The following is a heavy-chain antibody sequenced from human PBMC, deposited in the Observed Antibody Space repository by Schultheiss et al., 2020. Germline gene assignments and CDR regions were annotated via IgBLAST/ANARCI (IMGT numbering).Heavy chain of an antibody. V-gene: IGHV3-23*01. D-gene: IGHD5-12*01. CDR2: ISGSGGPT. Sequence: GESLKISCVASGFTFSRFAMSWVRQAPGKGLEWVSAISGSGGPTYYADSVQGRFTISRDNSKNTVYLQMNSLRAEDTAVYYCAKAYGSYNVDVVADVGWGQGTLVTVSS. J-gene: IGHJ4*02. CDR3: AKAYGSYNVDVVADVG. CDR1: GFTFSRFA.